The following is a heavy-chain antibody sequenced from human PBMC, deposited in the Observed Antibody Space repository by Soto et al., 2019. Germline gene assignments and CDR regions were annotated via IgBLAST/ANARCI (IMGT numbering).Heavy chain of an antibody. CDR3: AKDSGSYWYFDL. Sequence: GGSLRLSCAASGFTFSDYYMSWIRQAPGKGLEWVSYISSSDSIVSYADSVKGRFTISRDNSKNTLYLQMNSLRAEDTAVYYCAKDSGSYWYFDLWGRGTLVTVSS. CDR2: ISSSDSIV. CDR1: GFTFSDYY. V-gene: IGHV3-11*01. D-gene: IGHD1-26*01. J-gene: IGHJ2*01.